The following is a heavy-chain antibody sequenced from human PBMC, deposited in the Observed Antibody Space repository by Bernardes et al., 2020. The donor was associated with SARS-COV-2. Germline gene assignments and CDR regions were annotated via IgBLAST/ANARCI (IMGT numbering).Heavy chain of an antibody. CDR1: GGSISGSY. CDR2: LFYTGST. J-gene: IGHJ4*02. V-gene: IGHV4-59*01. Sequence: SETLSLTCTVSGGSISGSYWSWLRQPPGKGLACIGYLFYTGSTNYNPSLKSRVTISVDTSKNQFSLNLSSVTAADTAVYYCAREPEMSTIDYWGQGTLVTVSA. D-gene: IGHD3-9*01. CDR3: AREPEMSTIDY.